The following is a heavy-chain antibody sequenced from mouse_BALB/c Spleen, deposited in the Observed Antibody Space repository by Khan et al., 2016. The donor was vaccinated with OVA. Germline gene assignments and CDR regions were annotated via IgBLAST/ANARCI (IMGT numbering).Heavy chain of an antibody. Sequence: EVQLQESGPGLVKPSQSLSLTCTVTGYSITSGYGWNWIRQFPGNKLEWMGYISYSGSTNYNPSLKSRISITRDTSKNQFFLQLNSVTTEDTATXYCARTARIKYWGQGATLTVSS. CDR2: ISYSGST. J-gene: IGHJ2*01. V-gene: IGHV3-2*02. CDR1: GYSITSGYG. CDR3: ARTARIKY. D-gene: IGHD1-2*01.